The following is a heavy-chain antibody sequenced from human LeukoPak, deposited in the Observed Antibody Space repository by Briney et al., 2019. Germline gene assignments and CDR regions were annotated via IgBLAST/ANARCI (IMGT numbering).Heavy chain of an antibody. D-gene: IGHD1-1*01. CDR3: AKVGTEVDL. Sequence: PGGSLRLSCAASGFTFSDYYMSWIRQAPGKGLEWVSYIGPRDKSIYYEDSVKGRFTISRDNAKNSLYLQMDSLRVDDTAVYYCAKVGTEVDLWGQGTLVSVSS. V-gene: IGHV3-11*01. J-gene: IGHJ4*02. CDR1: GFTFSDYY. CDR2: IGPRDKSI.